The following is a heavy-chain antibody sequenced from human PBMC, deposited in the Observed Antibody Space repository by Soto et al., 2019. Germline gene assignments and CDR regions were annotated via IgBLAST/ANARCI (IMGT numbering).Heavy chain of an antibody. Sequence: GESLKISFKGSGYSFTSYWIGWVRQMPGKGLEWMGIIYPGDSDTKYNPSFQGQVTISADKSITTTYLQWSSLKASDTAIYYCAASIFYYGMDVWGQGTTVTVSS. CDR2: IYPGDSDT. V-gene: IGHV5-51*01. CDR3: AASIFYYGMDV. J-gene: IGHJ6*02. CDR1: GYSFTSYW.